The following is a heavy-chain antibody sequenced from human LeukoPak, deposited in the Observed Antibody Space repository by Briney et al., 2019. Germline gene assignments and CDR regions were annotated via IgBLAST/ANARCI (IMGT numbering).Heavy chain of an antibody. Sequence: GASVKVSCKASGYTFTSYDINWVRQASGQGGEWMGSMNPNTANTGYSQKFHGRVTMTRNTSISTAYMELSSLRSEDTAVYYCARGPLPVEGDYWGQGTLVTVSS. CDR1: GYTFTSYD. V-gene: IGHV1-8*01. CDR3: ARGPLPVEGDY. J-gene: IGHJ4*02. D-gene: IGHD5-24*01. CDR2: MNPNTANT.